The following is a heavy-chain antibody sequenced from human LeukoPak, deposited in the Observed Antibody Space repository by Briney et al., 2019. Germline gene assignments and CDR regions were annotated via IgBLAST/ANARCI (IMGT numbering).Heavy chain of an antibody. D-gene: IGHD7-27*01. J-gene: IGHJ2*01. Sequence: GASVKVSCKASGYTFNTYHIHWVRQAPGQGLEWMGILKPSGGTTTYAQNFQGRVTMTRDTSTSTVYMELSSLTSEDTAVYYCARDYGGNWGTYNYFDLWGRGTLVTVSS. CDR2: LKPSGGTT. V-gene: IGHV1-46*02. CDR3: ARDYGGNWGTYNYFDL. CDR1: GYTFNTYH.